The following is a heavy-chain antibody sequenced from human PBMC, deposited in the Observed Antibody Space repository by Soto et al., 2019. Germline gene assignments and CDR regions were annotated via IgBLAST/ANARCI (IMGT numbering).Heavy chain of an antibody. CDR3: AKDDGTGS. V-gene: IGHV3-30*18. CDR1: GFSFSTFG. CDR2: MLYDGTNI. J-gene: IGHJ5*02. Sequence: QVQLVESGGGVVQPGRSLRLSCAASGFSFSTFGVHWVRQAPGKGLEWLAGMLYDGTNIHYADSVKGRFTISRDSSKNTGYLEMNNLRAEDTAVYFCAKDDGTGSWGQGTLVTVSS. D-gene: IGHD1-1*01.